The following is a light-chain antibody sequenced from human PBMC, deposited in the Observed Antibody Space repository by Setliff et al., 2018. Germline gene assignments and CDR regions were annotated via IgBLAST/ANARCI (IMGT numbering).Light chain of an antibody. CDR1: TSDIGAYNY. J-gene: IGLJ1*01. V-gene: IGLV2-14*03. CDR2: DVS. Sequence: QSVLMQPASVSGSPGQSITISCTGSTSDIGAYNYVAWYQQHPGKAPKLMIYDVSVRPSGVSSRFSGSKSGNTASLTISGLQAEDEADYYCSSYSSRTTLDVFGTGTKVTVL. CDR3: SSYSSRTTLDV.